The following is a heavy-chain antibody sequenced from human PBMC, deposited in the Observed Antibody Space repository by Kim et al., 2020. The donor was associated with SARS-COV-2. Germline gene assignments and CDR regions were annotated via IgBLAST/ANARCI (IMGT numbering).Heavy chain of an antibody. J-gene: IGHJ5*02. D-gene: IGHD6-6*01. V-gene: IGHV1-18*04. CDR2: ISAYNGNT. CDR1: GYTFTSYG. Sequence: ASVKVSCKASGYTFTSYGISWVRQAPGQGLEWMGWISAYNGNTNYAQKLQGRVTMTTDTSTSTAYMELRSLRSDDTAVYYCARVRGGIAARLRLVGFDPWGQGTLVTVSS. CDR3: ARVRGGIAARLRLVGFDP.